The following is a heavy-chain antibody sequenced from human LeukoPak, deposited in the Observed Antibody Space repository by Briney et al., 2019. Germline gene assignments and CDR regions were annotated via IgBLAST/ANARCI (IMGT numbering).Heavy chain of an antibody. D-gene: IGHD2-2*01. J-gene: IGHJ6*02. CDR1: GGTFSSYT. Sequence: SVKVSCKASGGTFSSYTISWGRQAPGQGLEWMGRIIPILGIANYSQKFQGRVTITADKSTSTAYMELSSLRSEDTAVYYCARDRVVVVPAAIDYYYGMDVWGQGTTVTVSS. CDR2: IIPILGIA. CDR3: ARDRVVVVPAAIDYYYGMDV. V-gene: IGHV1-69*04.